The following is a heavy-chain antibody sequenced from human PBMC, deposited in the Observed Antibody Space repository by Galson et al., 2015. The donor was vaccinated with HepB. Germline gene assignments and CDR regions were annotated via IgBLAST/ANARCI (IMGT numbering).Heavy chain of an antibody. CDR3: ARTYNWKIKHYYGMDV. V-gene: IGHV4-34*01. CDR2: INHSGST. Sequence: ETLSLTCAVYGGSFSGYYWSWIRQPPGKGLEWIGEINHSGSTNYNPSLKSRVTISVDTSKNQFSLKLSSVTAADTAVYYCARTYNWKIKHYYGMDVWGQGTTVTVSS. CDR1: GGSFSGYY. D-gene: IGHD1-20*01. J-gene: IGHJ6*02.